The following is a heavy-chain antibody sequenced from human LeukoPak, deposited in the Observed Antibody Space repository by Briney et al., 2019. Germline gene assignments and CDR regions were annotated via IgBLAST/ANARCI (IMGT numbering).Heavy chain of an antibody. Sequence: QSGVSLRLSGAASGFTFSSYAMHWVRQAPGKGLEWVAVISYDGSNKYYADSVKGRFTISRDNSKNTLYLQMNSLRAEDTAVYYCARRDYCSSTSCPQRDFDYWGQGTLVTVSS. CDR3: ARRDYCSSTSCPQRDFDY. V-gene: IGHV3-30-3*01. CDR2: ISYDGSNK. J-gene: IGHJ4*02. CDR1: GFTFSSYA. D-gene: IGHD2-2*01.